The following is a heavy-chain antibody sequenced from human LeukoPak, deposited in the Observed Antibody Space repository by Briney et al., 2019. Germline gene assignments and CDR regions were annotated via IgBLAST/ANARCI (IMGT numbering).Heavy chain of an antibody. J-gene: IGHJ4*02. D-gene: IGHD6-13*01. Sequence: PSETLSLTCTVSGGSISSSSYYWGWIRQPPGKGLEWIGSIYYSGSTYYNPSLKSRVTISVDTSKNQFSLKLSSVTAADTAVYYCARHHRAGGSLFDYWGQGTLVTVSS. CDR3: ARHHRAGGSLFDY. CDR1: GGSISSSSYY. V-gene: IGHV4-39*01. CDR2: IYYSGST.